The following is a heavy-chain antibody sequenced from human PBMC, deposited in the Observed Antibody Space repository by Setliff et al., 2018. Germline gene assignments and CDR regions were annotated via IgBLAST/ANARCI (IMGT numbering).Heavy chain of an antibody. CDR2: ISSSGSTI. D-gene: IGHD3-3*01. V-gene: IGHV3-48*03. CDR1: GFTFSSYE. Sequence: GGSLRLSCAASGFTFSSYEMNWVRQAPGKGLEWVSYISSSGSTIYYADSVKGRFTISRDNAKNSLYLQMNSLRAEDTAVYCCARDSVASLYNFWSGPHYYYYGMDVWGQGTTVTVSS. J-gene: IGHJ6*02. CDR3: ARDSVASLYNFWSGPHYYYYGMDV.